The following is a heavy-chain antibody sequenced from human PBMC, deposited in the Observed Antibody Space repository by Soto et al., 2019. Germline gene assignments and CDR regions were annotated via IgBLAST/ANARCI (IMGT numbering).Heavy chain of an antibody. J-gene: IGHJ4*02. CDR1: GYTFTSYA. D-gene: IGHD6-19*01. CDR3: ARRTYSSGDDY. CDR2: INAGNGNT. Sequence: DSVKVSRLASGYTFTSYAMHWVRQAPGQRLEWMGWINAGNGNTKYSQKFQGRVTITRDTSASTAYMELSSLRSQDTAVYYCARRTYSSGDDYWGQGTLVTVSS. V-gene: IGHV1-3*01.